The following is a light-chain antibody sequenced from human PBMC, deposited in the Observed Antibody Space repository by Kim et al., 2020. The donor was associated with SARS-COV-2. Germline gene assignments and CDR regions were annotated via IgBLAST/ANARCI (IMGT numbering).Light chain of an antibody. CDR1: QSVLYSSNNKNY. J-gene: IGKJ2*01. V-gene: IGKV4-1*01. Sequence: DIVMTQSPDSLAVSLGERATINCKSSQSVLYSSNNKNYLAWYLHKPGQPPELLIYWASTRESGVPDRFSGSGSGTDFTLTISSLQAEDVAVYDCQQYYSTPYTFGQGTKLEI. CDR2: WAS. CDR3: QQYYSTPYT.